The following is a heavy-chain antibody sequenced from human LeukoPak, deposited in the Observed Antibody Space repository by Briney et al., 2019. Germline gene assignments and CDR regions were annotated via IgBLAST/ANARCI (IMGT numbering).Heavy chain of an antibody. CDR3: ANIASANYLSDY. CDR1: GFTFSNYG. V-gene: IGHV3-23*01. D-gene: IGHD6-25*01. J-gene: IGHJ4*02. Sequence: GGSLRLSCAASGFTFSNYGMSWVRRAPGKGLEWVSGISGSGDDTPHADSVKGRFTISRDNSKNTLYLQMNSLRAEDTAVYYCANIASANYLSDYWGQGTLVTVSS. CDR2: ISGSGDDT.